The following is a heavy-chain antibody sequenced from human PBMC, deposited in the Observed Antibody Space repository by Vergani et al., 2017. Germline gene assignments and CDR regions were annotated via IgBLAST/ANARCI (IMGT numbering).Heavy chain of an antibody. Sequence: EVQLLESGGGLVQPGGSLRLSCAASGFSFSSYAMTWVRQAPGKGLEWVSGISSSGGGTSYVDSVKGRFTISRDNSKNTLFLQMNSLRAEDTAVYYCAKDLVSSTSSLYFDYWGQGTLVTVPS. CDR2: ISSSGGGT. J-gene: IGHJ4*02. V-gene: IGHV3-23*01. CDR1: GFSFSSYA. CDR3: AKDLVSSTSSLYFDY. D-gene: IGHD6-6*01.